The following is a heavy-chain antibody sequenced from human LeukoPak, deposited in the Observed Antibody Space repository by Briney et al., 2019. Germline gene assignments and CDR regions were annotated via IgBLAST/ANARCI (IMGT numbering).Heavy chain of an antibody. Sequence: SETLSLTCTVSGGSISSYYWSWIRQPPGKGLEWIGEINHSGSTNYNPSLKSRVTISVDTSKNQFSLKLSSVTAADTAVYYCARPAAAGPYYFDYWGQGTLVTVSS. V-gene: IGHV4-34*01. CDR3: ARPAAAGPYYFDY. D-gene: IGHD6-13*01. CDR1: GGSISSYY. CDR2: INHSGST. J-gene: IGHJ4*02.